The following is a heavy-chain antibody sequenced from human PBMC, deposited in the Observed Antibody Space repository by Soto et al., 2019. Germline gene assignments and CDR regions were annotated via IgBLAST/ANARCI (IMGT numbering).Heavy chain of an antibody. D-gene: IGHD6-19*01. CDR1: GFTFSRYV. CDR3: AKGKSSSGWLLDS. CDR2: ISGSGASP. J-gene: IGHJ4*02. V-gene: IGHV3-23*01. Sequence: EVQLLESGGGLVQPGGSLRLPCTASGFTFSRYVMSWVRQAPGKGLEWVSGISGSGASPYHADSVKGRFTISRDNSKNTVYLQIESLRVEDTARYYFAKGKSSSGWLLDSWGQGTLVTGSS.